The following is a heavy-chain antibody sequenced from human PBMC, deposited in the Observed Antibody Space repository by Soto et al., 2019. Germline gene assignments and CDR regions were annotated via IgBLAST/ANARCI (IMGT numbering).Heavy chain of an antibody. J-gene: IGHJ4*02. V-gene: IGHV4-31*03. Sequence: SETLSLTCTVSGGSISSGGYYWSWIRQHPGKGLEWIGYIYYSGSTYYNPSLKSRVTISVDTSKNQFSLKLSSVTAADTAVYYCARGRDVVVTDYYFDYWGQGTLVTVSS. D-gene: IGHD2-21*02. CDR3: ARGRDVVVTDYYFDY. CDR2: IYYSGST. CDR1: GGSISSGGYY.